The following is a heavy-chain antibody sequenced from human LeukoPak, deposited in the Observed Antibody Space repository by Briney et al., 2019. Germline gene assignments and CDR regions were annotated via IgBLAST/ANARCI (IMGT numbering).Heavy chain of an antibody. CDR2: ISAYNGNT. CDR3: ARAGPRDPVYDYVWGSYRSYYFDY. Sequence: ASVKVSCKASGYTFTSYGISWVRQAPGQGLEWMGWISAYNGNTNYAQKLQGRVTMTTVTSTSTAYMELRSLRSDDTAVYYCARAGPRDPVYDYVWGSYRSYYFDYWGQGTLVTVSS. V-gene: IGHV1-18*01. D-gene: IGHD3-16*02. J-gene: IGHJ4*02. CDR1: GYTFTSYG.